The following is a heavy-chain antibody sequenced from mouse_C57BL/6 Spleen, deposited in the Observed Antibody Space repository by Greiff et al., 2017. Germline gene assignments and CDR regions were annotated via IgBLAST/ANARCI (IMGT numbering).Heavy chain of an antibody. CDR2: INPNNGGT. CDR1: GYTFTDYN. D-gene: IGHD2-4*01. J-gene: IGHJ1*03. Sequence: VQLKESGPELVKPGASVKMSCKASGYTFTDYNMHWVKQSHGKSLEWIGYINPNNGGTSYNQKFKGKATLTVNKSSSTAYMELRSLTSEDSAVYYCARRESYDYSYFDVWGTGTTVTVSS. CDR3: ARRESYDYSYFDV. V-gene: IGHV1-22*01.